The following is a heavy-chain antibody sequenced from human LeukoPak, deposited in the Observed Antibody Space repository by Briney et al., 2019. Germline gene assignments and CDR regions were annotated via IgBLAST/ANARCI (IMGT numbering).Heavy chain of an antibody. J-gene: IGHJ5*01. D-gene: IGHD2-2*01. CDR1: GGSISSYY. Sequence: KSSETLSLTCTVSGGSISSYYWSWIRQPPGKGLEWIGYIYYSGSTNYNPSLKSRVTISVDTSKNQFSLKLSSVTAADTAVYYCARQDVVVVPEEEGHWFDSWGQETLVTVSS. CDR3: ARQDVVVVPEEEGHWFDS. CDR2: IYYSGST. V-gene: IGHV4-59*08.